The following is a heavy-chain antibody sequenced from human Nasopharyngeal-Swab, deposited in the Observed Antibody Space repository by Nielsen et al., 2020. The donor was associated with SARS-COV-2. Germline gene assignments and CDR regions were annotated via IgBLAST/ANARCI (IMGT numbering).Heavy chain of an antibody. CDR1: GFTFSDYY. CDR3: ASELEFNAEYFQH. Sequence: GESLKISCAASGFTFSDYYMSWIRQAPGKGLEWVSYISSSGSTIYYADSVKGRFTISRDNAKNSLYLQMNSLRAEDTAVYYCASELEFNAEYFQHWGQGTLVTVSS. J-gene: IGHJ1*01. V-gene: IGHV3-11*04. CDR2: ISSSGSTI. D-gene: IGHD1-1*01.